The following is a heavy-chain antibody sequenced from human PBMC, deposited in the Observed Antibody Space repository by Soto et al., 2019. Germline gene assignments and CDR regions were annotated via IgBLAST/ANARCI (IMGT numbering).Heavy chain of an antibody. V-gene: IGHV4-39*01. Sequence: PSETLSLTCTVSGGSISSSSYYWGWIRQPPGKGLEWIGSIYYSGGTYYNPSLKSRVTISVDTSKNQFSLKLSSVTAADTAVYYCARRGEDYYYYGMDVWGQGTTVTVSS. CDR1: GGSISSSSYY. CDR3: ARRGEDYYYYGMDV. J-gene: IGHJ6*02. CDR2: IYYSGGT.